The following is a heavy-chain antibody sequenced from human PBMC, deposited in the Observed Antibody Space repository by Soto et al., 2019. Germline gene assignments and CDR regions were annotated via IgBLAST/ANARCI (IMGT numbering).Heavy chain of an antibody. V-gene: IGHV3-23*01. Sequence: GGSLRLSCAASGFTFSSYAMTWVRQAPGKGLEWVSIVSYKCGDTYYADSVKGRFTISRDNSKDTVDLQMNGLRTEDTAVYYCARYIRGPTVYYFDFWGPGVLVTVSS. CDR1: GFTFSSYA. CDR2: VSYKCGDT. D-gene: IGHD1-1*01. J-gene: IGHJ4*02. CDR3: ARYIRGPTVYYFDF.